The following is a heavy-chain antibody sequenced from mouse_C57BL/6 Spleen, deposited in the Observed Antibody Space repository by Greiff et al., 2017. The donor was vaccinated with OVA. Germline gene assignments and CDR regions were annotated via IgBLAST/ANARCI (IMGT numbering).Heavy chain of an antibody. CDR3: AKSDYYEAY. CDR2: IGGDGST. Sequence: QVQLQQSGPGLVAPSQSLSITCTVSGFSLTSYGVSWVRQPPGKGLEWLGVIGGDGSTNYHSALISRRSISKDNSKSQVFFKLHSLQTDDTATYYCAKSDYYEAYWGQVTLVTVSA. V-gene: IGHV2-3*01. CDR1: GFSLTSYG. D-gene: IGHD1-1*01. J-gene: IGHJ3*01.